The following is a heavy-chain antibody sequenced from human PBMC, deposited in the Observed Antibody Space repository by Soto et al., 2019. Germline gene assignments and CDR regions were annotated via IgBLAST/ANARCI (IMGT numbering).Heavy chain of an antibody. Sequence: GGSLRLSCAASGFTFSSYAMHWVRQAPGKGLEWVAVISYDGSNKYYADSVKGRFTISRDNSKNTLYLQMNSLRAEDTAVYYCARAFFDYGGKDGEYFDYWGQGTLVTVSS. CDR3: ARAFFDYGGKDGEYFDY. J-gene: IGHJ4*02. CDR2: ISYDGSNK. CDR1: GFTFSSYA. V-gene: IGHV3-30-3*01. D-gene: IGHD4-17*01.